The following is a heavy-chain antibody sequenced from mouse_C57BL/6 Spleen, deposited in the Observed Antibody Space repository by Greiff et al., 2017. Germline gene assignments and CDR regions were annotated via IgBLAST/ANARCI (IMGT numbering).Heavy chain of an antibody. Sequence: EVQRVESGEGLVKPGGSLKLSCAASGFTFSSYAMSWVRQTPEKRLEWVAYISSGGDYIYYADTVKGRFTISRDNARNTLYLQMSSLKSEDTAMYYCTRDQGYYDYDVYYFDYWGQGTTLTVSS. CDR3: TRDQGYYDYDVYYFDY. CDR1: GFTFSSYA. J-gene: IGHJ2*01. V-gene: IGHV5-9-1*02. D-gene: IGHD2-4*01. CDR2: ISSGGDYI.